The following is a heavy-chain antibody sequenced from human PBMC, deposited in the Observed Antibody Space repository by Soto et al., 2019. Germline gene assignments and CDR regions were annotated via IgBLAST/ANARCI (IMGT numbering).Heavy chain of an antibody. D-gene: IGHD3-22*01. CDR3: ARVSFLDDSSGYYVYYYYGMDV. V-gene: IGHV3-21*01. Sequence: PGGSLRLSCAASGFTFSSYSMNWVRQAPGKGLEWVSSISSSSSYIYYADSVKGRFTISRDNAKNSLYLQMNSLRAEDTAVYYCARVSFLDDSSGYYVYYYYGMDVWGQGTTVTAP. CDR1: GFTFSSYS. CDR2: ISSSSSYI. J-gene: IGHJ6*02.